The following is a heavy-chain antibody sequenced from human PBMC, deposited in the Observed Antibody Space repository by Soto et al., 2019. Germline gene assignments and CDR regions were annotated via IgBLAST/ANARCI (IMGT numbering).Heavy chain of an antibody. CDR1: GGSISSGDYY. CDR3: ARSQGGAAGNYYYYGMDV. V-gene: IGHV4-30-4*01. D-gene: IGHD6-13*01. Sequence: SETLSLTCTVSGGSISSGDYYWSWIRQPPGKGLEWIGYIYYSGSTYYNPSLKSRVTISVDTSKNQFSLKLSSVTAADTAVYYCARSQGGAAGNYYYYGMDVWGQGTTVTGLL. CDR2: IYYSGST. J-gene: IGHJ6*02.